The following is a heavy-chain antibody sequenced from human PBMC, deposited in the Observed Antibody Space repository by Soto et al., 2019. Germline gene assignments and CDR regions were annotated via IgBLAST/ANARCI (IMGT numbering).Heavy chain of an antibody. CDR3: AKDISSYSGGYTYYFDY. CDR2: ISNDGRKK. Sequence: QVQLVEFGGGAVQPGRSLRLSCAASGFTCSKFAMHWVRQAPGKGLEWVAVISNDGRKKYYADSVTGRFTISRDNSNNPLSLQMNSLRLEDTAVYYCAKDISSYSGGYTYYFDYWGQGTLVTVSS. J-gene: IGHJ4*02. CDR1: GFTCSKFA. D-gene: IGHD1-26*01. V-gene: IGHV3-30*18.